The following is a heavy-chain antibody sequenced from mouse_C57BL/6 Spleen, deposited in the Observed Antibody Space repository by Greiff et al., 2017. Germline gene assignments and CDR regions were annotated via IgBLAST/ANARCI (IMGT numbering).Heavy chain of an antibody. D-gene: IGHD1-1*01. CDR1: GFSLTSYG. CDR3: AKRGDHYCCSSPSYAMDY. V-gene: IGHV2-9*01. Sequence: VQLQQSGPGLVAPSQSLSITCTVSGFSLTSYGVDWVRPPPGKGLEWLGVIWGGGSTNYNSAFMSRLSISKDNTKSQVFVKMNSLQTDDTARYYCAKRGDHYCCSSPSYAMDYWGQGTSVTVSS. CDR2: IWGGGST. J-gene: IGHJ4*01.